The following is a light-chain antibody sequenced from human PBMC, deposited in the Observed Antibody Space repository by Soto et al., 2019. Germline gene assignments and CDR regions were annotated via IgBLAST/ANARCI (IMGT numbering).Light chain of an antibody. CDR1: SSDIGGYNF. V-gene: IGLV2-14*01. Sequence: QAVLTQPASVSGSPGQSITISCTGTSSDIGGYNFVSWYQQHPGKAPKLMIYEVTNRPSGVSYRFSASKSGNTASLTSSGLHAEDEADYYCCSYTSSSTLVFGGGTKLTVL. CDR2: EVT. J-gene: IGLJ2*01. CDR3: CSYTSSSTLV.